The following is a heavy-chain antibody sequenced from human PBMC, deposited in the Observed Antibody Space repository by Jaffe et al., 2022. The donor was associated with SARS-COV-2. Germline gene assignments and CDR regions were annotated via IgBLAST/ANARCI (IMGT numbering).Heavy chain of an antibody. Sequence: EVQLLESGGGLVQPGGSLRLSCAASGFTFSSYAMSWVRQAPGKGLEWVSAISGSGGSTYYADSVKGRFTISRDNSKNTLYLQMNSLRAEDTAVYYCAKDLRFGITMVSHYYGMDVWGQGTTVTVSS. V-gene: IGHV3-23*01. CDR2: ISGSGGST. CDR1: GFTFSSYA. J-gene: IGHJ6*02. CDR3: AKDLRFGITMVSHYYGMDV. D-gene: IGHD3-10*01.